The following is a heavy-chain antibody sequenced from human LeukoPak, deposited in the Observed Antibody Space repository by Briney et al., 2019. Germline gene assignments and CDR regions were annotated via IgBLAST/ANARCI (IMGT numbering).Heavy chain of an antibody. CDR1: GGSISRSSYY. J-gene: IGHJ4*02. Sequence: SETLSLTCTVSGGSISRSSYYWGWIRQPPGKELEWLGSIYYSGSTYYNPSLKSRVTISVDTSKNQFSLKLSSVTAADTAVYYCAIFRPGADYWGQGTPVTVSS. D-gene: IGHD7-27*01. CDR2: IYYSGST. CDR3: AIFRPGADY. V-gene: IGHV4-39*07.